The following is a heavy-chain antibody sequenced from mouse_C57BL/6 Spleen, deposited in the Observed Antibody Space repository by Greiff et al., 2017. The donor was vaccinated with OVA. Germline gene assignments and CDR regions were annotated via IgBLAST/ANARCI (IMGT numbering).Heavy chain of an antibody. D-gene: IGHD2-4*01. CDR1: GYTFTGYW. CDR2: ILPGSGST. CDR3: ARVYYDYDDGYYYAMDY. V-gene: IGHV1-9*01. Sequence: VKLQESGAELMKPGASVKLSCKATGYTFTGYWIEWVKQRPGHGLEWIGEILPGSGSTNYNEKFKGKATFTADTSSNTAYMQLSSLTTEDSAIYYCARVYYDYDDGYYYAMDYWGQGTSVTVSS. J-gene: IGHJ4*01.